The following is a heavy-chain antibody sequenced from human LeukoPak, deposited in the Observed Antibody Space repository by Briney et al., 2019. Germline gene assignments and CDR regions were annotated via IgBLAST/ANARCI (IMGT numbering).Heavy chain of an antibody. CDR1: GYTFTSYG. D-gene: IGHD6-13*01. J-gene: IGHJ6*03. CDR2: ISAYNGNT. CDR3: ARTYSRFYYFYMDV. V-gene: IGHV1-18*01. Sequence: ASVKVSCKASGYTFTSYGLSWVRQAPGQGLEWMGWISAYNGNTNYAQKLQGRVTMTTDTSTSTAYMELRSLRSDDTAVYYCARTYSRFYYFYMDVWGKGTSVTISS.